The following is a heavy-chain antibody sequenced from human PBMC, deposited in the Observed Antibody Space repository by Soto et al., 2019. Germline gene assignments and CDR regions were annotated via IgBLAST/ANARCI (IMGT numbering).Heavy chain of an antibody. J-gene: IGHJ4*02. Sequence: GGSLRLSCAASGFTFSSYAMSWVRQAPGKGLEWVSAISGSGGSTYYADSVKGRFTISRDNSKNTLYLQMNSLRAEDTAVYYCARDFGISWVAVAAYFDYWGQGTLVTVSS. CDR1: GFTFSSYA. CDR2: ISGSGGST. V-gene: IGHV3-23*01. CDR3: ARDFGISWVAVAAYFDY. D-gene: IGHD6-19*01.